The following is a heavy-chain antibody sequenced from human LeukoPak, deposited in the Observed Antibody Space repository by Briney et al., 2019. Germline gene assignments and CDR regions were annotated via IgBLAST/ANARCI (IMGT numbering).Heavy chain of an antibody. CDR3: ARSPVVVVTAPTGAFDI. V-gene: IGHV4-4*02. CDR2: IYHSGST. J-gene: IGHJ3*02. Sequence: PSETLSLTCAVSGGSISSSNWWSWVRQPPGKGLEWIGEIYHSGSTNYNPSLKSRVTISVDKSKNQFSLKLSSVTAADTAVYYCARSPVVVVTAPTGAFDIWGQGTMVTVSS. D-gene: IGHD2-21*02. CDR1: GGSISSSNW.